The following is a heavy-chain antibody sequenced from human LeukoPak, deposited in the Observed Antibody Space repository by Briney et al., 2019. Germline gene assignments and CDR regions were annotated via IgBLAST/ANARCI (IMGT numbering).Heavy chain of an antibody. CDR2: IIPILGIA. V-gene: IGHV1-69*04. D-gene: IGHD3-3*01. CDR3: AAARLDEFWWGY. Sequence: GASVKVSCKASGGTFSSYAISWVRQAPGQGLEWMGRIIPILGIANYAQKFQGRVTITADKSTSTAYMELSSLRSEDTAVYYCAAARLDEFWWGYWGQGTLVTVSS. CDR1: GGTFSSYA. J-gene: IGHJ4*02.